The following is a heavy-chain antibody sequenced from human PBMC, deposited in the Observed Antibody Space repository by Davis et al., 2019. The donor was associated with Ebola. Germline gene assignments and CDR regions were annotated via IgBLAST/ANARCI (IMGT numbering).Heavy chain of an antibody. Sequence: PSETLSLTCTVSGGSTSSSSYYWGWIRQPPGKGLEWIGSIYYSGSTYYNPSLKSRVTISVDTSKNQFSLKLSSVTAADTAVYYCARRLAAAGVWFDPWGQGTLVTVSS. CDR1: GGSTSSSSYY. D-gene: IGHD6-13*01. J-gene: IGHJ5*02. CDR2: IYYSGST. CDR3: ARRLAAAGVWFDP. V-gene: IGHV4-39*01.